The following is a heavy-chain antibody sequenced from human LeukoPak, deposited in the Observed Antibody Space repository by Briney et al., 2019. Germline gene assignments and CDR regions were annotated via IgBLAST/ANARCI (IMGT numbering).Heavy chain of an antibody. CDR1: GITFNNYW. V-gene: IGHV3-74*01. J-gene: IGHJ4*02. CDR3: ARGGYSSGLDY. CDR2: VDTDGSGT. Sequence: GGSLRLSCEPSGITFNNYWLHWVRQAPGKRLVWVSRVDTDGSGTIYADSVKGRFTVSRDNAKNTLYLQMISLRAEDTAVYYCARGGYSSGLDYWGQGILVTVSS. D-gene: IGHD6-19*01.